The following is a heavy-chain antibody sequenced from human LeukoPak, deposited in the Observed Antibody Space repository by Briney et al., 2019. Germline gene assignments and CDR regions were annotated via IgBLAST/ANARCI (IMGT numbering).Heavy chain of an antibody. CDR2: IKQDGSEK. CDR3: ARDIGRGSYAFDY. J-gene: IGHJ4*02. CDR1: GFTFSSYW. Sequence: QPGGSLRLSCAASGFTFSSYWMSWVRQAPGKGLEWVANIKQDGSEKYYVDSVKGRFTISRDNVKNSLYLQMNSLRAEDTAVYYCARDIGRGSYAFDYWGQGTLVTVSS. D-gene: IGHD1-26*01. V-gene: IGHV3-7*01.